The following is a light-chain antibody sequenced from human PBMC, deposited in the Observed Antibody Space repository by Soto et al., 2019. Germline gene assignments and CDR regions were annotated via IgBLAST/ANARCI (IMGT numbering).Light chain of an antibody. CDR1: SSDVGGYNY. Sequence: QPASVSGSPGQSITISCTGTSSDVGGYNYVSWYQQHPGKAPKLMIYEVSNRPSGLSNRFSGSKSGNTASLTISGLQAEDEADYYCSSYTSSSTYVFGTGTKVTVL. CDR3: SSYTSSSTYV. V-gene: IGLV2-14*01. J-gene: IGLJ1*01. CDR2: EVS.